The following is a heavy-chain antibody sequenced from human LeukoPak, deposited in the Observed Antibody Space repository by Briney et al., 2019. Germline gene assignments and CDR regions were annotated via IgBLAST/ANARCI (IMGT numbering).Heavy chain of an antibody. Sequence: PSEALSLTCTVSGGSISSGDTYWSWVRQPPGKGLEWVGYIYYSGSTYYNPSLKSRVTISVDTSKNQFSLKLSSVTAADTAVYYCARGYSYGHTLDYWGQGTLVTVSS. D-gene: IGHD5-18*01. CDR3: ARGYSYGHTLDY. V-gene: IGHV4-30-4*01. J-gene: IGHJ4*02. CDR1: GGSISSGDTY. CDR2: IYYSGST.